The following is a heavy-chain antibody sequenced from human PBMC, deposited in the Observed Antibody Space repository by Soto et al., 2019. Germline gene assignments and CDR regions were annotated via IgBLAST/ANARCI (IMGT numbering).Heavy chain of an antibody. CDR3: AKGALILRD. D-gene: IGHD3-9*01. CDR1: GYTFASYD. Sequence: QVPLVQSGAEVKKPGASVKVSCKASGYTFASYDINWVRQATGQGLEWLGWMNPHSGNTGYAPNFQGRVTMTRDTSIGTAYMELSSLRSEDTAIYYCAKGALILRDWGQGTLVTVSS. V-gene: IGHV1-8*01. J-gene: IGHJ4*02. CDR2: MNPHSGNT.